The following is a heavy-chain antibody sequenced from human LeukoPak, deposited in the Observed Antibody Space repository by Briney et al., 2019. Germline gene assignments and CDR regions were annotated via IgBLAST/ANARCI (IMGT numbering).Heavy chain of an antibody. D-gene: IGHD3-3*01. CDR2: FDPEDGET. CDR1: GYTLTELS. J-gene: IGHJ6*03. V-gene: IGHV1-24*01. CDR3: ATLSLEWTTPYYYYYMDV. Sequence: ASVTVSFKFSGYTLTELSMHWVRQAPGKGLEWMGGFDPEDGETIYAQKFQGRVTMTEDTSTDTADMEPNSLRSEDTAVYYCATLSLEWTTPYYYYYMDVWGKGTTVPVS.